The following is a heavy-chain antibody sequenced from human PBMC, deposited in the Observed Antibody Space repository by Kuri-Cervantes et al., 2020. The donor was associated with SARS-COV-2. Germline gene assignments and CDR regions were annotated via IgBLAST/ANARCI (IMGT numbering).Heavy chain of an antibody. CDR3: ARRGSATTFLDY. CDR2: IYPSDSDT. J-gene: IGHJ4*02. Sequence: KVSCKVSGYTFTTHWIGWLRQMPGKGLEWMGIIYPSDSDTRYSPSFQGQVIISVDRPINTAYLQWSSLKPSDTAIYYCARRGSATTFLDYWGQGTQVTVSS. D-gene: IGHD2-15*01. CDR1: GYTFTTHW. V-gene: IGHV5-51*04.